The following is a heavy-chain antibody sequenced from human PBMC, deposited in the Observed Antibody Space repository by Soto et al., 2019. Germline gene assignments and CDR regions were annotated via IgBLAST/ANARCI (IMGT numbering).Heavy chain of an antibody. CDR1: GFTFSSYS. V-gene: IGHV3-21*01. J-gene: IGHJ4*02. D-gene: IGHD3-3*01. CDR2: ISSSSSYI. Sequence: GGSLRLSCAASGFTFSSYSMNWVRQAPGKGLEWVSSISSSSSYIYYADSVKGRFTISRDNAKNSLYLQMNSLRAEDTAVYYCARDGRFLEWLSNRKPLDYWGQGTLVTVS. CDR3: ARDGRFLEWLSNRKPLDY.